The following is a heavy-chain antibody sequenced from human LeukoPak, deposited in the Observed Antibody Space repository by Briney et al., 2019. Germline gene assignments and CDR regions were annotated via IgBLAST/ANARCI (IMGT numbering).Heavy chain of an antibody. CDR3: ARAEQQPGYYFDY. J-gene: IGHJ4*02. Sequence: SETLSLTCTVSGGSISSYYWSWIRQPPGKGLEWIGYIYYSGSTNYNPSLKSRVTISVDTSKNQFSLKLSSVTAADTAVYYCARAEQQPGYYFDYWGQGTLVTVSS. CDR1: GGSISSYY. CDR2: IYYSGST. D-gene: IGHD6-13*01. V-gene: IGHV4-59*01.